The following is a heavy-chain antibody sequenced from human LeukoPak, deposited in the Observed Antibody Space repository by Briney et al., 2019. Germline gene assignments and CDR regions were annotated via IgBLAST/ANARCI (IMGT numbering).Heavy chain of an antibody. CDR1: GYTFTSYY. Sequence: ASVKVSCKASGYTFTSYYMHWVRQAPGQGLEWMGIINPSGGSTSYAQKFQGRVTMTRDTSTSTVYMELSSLRSEDTAVYYCAGSSSSATRYYYGMDVWGQGTTVTVSS. V-gene: IGHV1-46*01. CDR3: AGSSSSATRYYYGMDV. D-gene: IGHD6-6*01. J-gene: IGHJ6*02. CDR2: INPSGGST.